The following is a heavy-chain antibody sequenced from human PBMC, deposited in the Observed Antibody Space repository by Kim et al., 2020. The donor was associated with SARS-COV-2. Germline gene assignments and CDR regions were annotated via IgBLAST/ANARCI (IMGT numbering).Heavy chain of an antibody. CDR3: ARVVGQLYAMDV. V-gene: IGHV3-53*01. D-gene: IGHD2-15*01. CDR2: IYSGGST. Sequence: GGSLRLSCAASGFTVSTNYMSCVRQAPGKGLEWVSVIYSGGSTYYADSVKGRFTISRDNSKNTLYLQMNSLRAEDTAVYYCARVVGQLYAMDVWGQGTTVTVSS. J-gene: IGHJ6*02. CDR1: GFTVSTNY.